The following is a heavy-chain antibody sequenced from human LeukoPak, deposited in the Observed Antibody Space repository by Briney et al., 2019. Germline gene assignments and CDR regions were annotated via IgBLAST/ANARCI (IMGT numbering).Heavy chain of an antibody. D-gene: IGHD4-11*01. CDR2: ISGSGGNT. J-gene: IGHJ4*02. CDR3: AKATVTTFADYFDY. V-gene: IGHV3-23*01. CDR1: GFTFSSYA. Sequence: GGSLRLSCAASGFTFSSYAMIWVRQVPGKGLECVSGISGSGGNTHSADSVKGRFTISRDNSKNTLYLQMNSLRAEDTAVYYCAKATVTTFADYFDYWGQGTLVTVSS.